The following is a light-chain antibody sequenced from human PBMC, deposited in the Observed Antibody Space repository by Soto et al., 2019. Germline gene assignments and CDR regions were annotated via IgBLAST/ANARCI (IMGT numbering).Light chain of an antibody. CDR2: GAS. V-gene: IGKV3-15*01. J-gene: IGKJ1*01. CDR3: QQYNTWHPKMA. Sequence: VVTQSPATLSVFPGETATLSCRASQSVSSDLAWYQQRPGQAPRLLISGASTKATGIPARFRGSGSATEVRLTISSLQSEEFATYYCQQYNTWHPKMALGRGTTVEIK. CDR1: QSVSSD.